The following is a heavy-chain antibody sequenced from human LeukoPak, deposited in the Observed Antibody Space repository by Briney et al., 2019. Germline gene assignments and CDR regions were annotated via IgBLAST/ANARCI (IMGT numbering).Heavy chain of an antibody. Sequence: SGGSLRLSCAASIFSFSTFGFHWVRQAPGKGLEWVAFIPYDGSDKYYADSVKGRFTVSRDNSKNTLYLHMNSLRVEGTAVYYCAKGLGDYDDFRLGFWGQGTLVTVSS. J-gene: IGHJ4*02. CDR1: IFSFSTFG. V-gene: IGHV3-30*02. D-gene: IGHD4-17*01. CDR3: AKGLGDYDDFRLGF. CDR2: IPYDGSDK.